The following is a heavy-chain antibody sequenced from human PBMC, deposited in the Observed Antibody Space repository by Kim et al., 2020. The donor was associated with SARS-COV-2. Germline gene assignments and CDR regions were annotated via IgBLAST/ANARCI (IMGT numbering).Heavy chain of an antibody. CDR1: GYTFTDYF. V-gene: IGHV1-46*01. CDR2: INPSSGDT. CDR3: ARDFTLVRGPGGF. Sequence: ASVKVSCRASGYTFTDYFMQWVRQPPGQGLEWMGVINPSSGDTTYAQRFQGRVTMTRDTSTSTVYMELSSLRSDDTAKYYCARDFTLVRGPGGFWGQGTLVTVSS. J-gene: IGHJ4*02. D-gene: IGHD3-10*01.